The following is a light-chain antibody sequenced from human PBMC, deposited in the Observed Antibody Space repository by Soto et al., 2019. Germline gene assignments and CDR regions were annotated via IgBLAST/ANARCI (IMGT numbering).Light chain of an antibody. CDR1: QSVTNNY. CDR2: AAS. V-gene: IGKV3-20*01. CDR3: QQDCSCPWT. Sequence: EIVLTQSPGTLSLSPGERATLSCRASQSVTNNYLAWYMQKPGQAPKVRIHAASGRTTGIPDRFRGSGSGTDFTLTITRLEPEDFAVYYCQQDCSCPWTFGQGTKVESK. J-gene: IGKJ1*01.